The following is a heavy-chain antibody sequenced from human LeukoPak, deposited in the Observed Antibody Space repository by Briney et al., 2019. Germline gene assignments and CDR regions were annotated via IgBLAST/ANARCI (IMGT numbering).Heavy chain of an antibody. CDR3: ARGGWFGESYAFDI. CDR2: IIPILGIA. J-gene: IGHJ3*02. D-gene: IGHD3-10*01. CDR1: GGTFSSYA. V-gene: IGHV1-69*04. Sequence: GASVKVSCKASGGTFSSYAISWVRQAPGQGLEWMGRIIPILGIANYAQKFQGRVTITADKSTSTAYMELSSLRSEDTAVYYCARGGWFGESYAFDIWGQGTMVTVSS.